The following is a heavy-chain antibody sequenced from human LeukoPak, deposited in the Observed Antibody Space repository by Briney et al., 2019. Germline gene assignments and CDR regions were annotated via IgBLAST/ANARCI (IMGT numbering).Heavy chain of an antibody. CDR3: ARGIAVAGIDY. CDR1: GYTFTGYY. J-gene: IGHJ4*02. V-gene: IGHV1-2*02. D-gene: IGHD6-19*01. CDR2: INPNSGAT. Sequence: ASVKVSCKASGYTFTGYYLHWVRQAPGQGLEWMGWINPNSGATNYAQKFQGRVTMTRDTSISTAYMELSSLKFDDTAVYSCARGIAVAGIDYLGQGTLVTVSS.